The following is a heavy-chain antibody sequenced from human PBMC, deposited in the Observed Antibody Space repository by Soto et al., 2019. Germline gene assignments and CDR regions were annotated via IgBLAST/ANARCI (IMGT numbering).Heavy chain of an antibody. Sequence: QVQLVQSGAEVKKPGSSVKVSCKASGGTFSSYTISWVRQAPGQGLEWMGRIIPILGIAKYAQKFQGRVTITADKYPSTAYMELSSLRSEDTAVYSCASLPVADVAVAIWGQGTMVTVSS. CDR3: ASLPVADVAVAI. CDR2: IIPILGIA. D-gene: IGHD6-19*01. J-gene: IGHJ3*02. V-gene: IGHV1-69*02. CDR1: GGTFSSYT.